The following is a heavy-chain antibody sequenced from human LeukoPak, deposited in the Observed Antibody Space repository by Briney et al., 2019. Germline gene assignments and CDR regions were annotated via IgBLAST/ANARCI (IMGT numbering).Heavy chain of an antibody. J-gene: IGHJ4*02. CDR2: INPSGGST. V-gene: IGHV1-46*01. Sequence: ASVKVSCKASGYTFTSCYMHWVRQAPGQGLEWMGIINPSGGSTSYAQKFQGRVTMTRDTSTSTVYMELSSLRSEDTAVYYCARAFRDGYNWGYYFDYWGQGTLVTVSS. D-gene: IGHD5-24*01. CDR3: ARAFRDGYNWGYYFDY. CDR1: GYTFTSCY.